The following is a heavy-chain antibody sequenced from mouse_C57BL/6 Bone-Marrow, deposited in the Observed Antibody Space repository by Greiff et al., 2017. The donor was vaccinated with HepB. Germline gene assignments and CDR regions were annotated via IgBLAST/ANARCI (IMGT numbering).Heavy chain of an antibody. CDR1: GYSITSGYY. V-gene: IGHV3-6*01. D-gene: IGHD1-1*01. J-gene: IGHJ2*01. Sequence: EVQLVESGPGLVKPSQSLSLTCSVTGYSITSGYYWNWIRQFPGNKLEWMGYISYDGSNNYNPSLKNRISITRDTSKNQFFLKLNSVTTEDTATYYCARDRGTTVVNFDYWGQGTTLTVSS. CDR2: ISYDGSN. CDR3: ARDRGTTVVNFDY.